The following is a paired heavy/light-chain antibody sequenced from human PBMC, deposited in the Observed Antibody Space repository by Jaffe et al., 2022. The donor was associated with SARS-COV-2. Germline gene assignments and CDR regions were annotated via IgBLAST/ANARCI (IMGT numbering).Light chain of an antibody. V-gene: IGKV3-20*01. Sequence: EIVLTQSPGTLSLSPGERATLSCRASQSVSSSYLAWYQQKPGQAPRLLIYGASSRATGIPDRFSGSGSGTDFTLTISRLEPEDFAVYYCQQYVSSRLYTFGQGTKLEIK. CDR3: QQYVSSRLYT. J-gene: IGKJ2*01. CDR1: QSVSSSY. CDR2: GAS.
Heavy chain of an antibody. J-gene: IGHJ4*02. V-gene: IGHV4-4*02. CDR2: IYHGGST. D-gene: IGHD2-2*01. Sequence: QVQLQESGPGLVKPSGTLSLTCAVSGGSISSSDWWSWVRQPPGKGLEWIGEIYHGGSTNYNPSLKSRVTISVDKSKDQFSLKLTSVTAADTAVYYCAREWTAAASFDYWGQGTLVTVSS. CDR1: GGSISSSDW. CDR3: AREWTAAASFDY.